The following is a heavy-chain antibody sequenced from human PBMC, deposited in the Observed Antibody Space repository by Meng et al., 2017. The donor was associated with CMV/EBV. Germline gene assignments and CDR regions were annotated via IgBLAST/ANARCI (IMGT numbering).Heavy chain of an antibody. CDR3: ARILVIGVPAARLFDY. Sequence: SGPTLVKPPATLTLTCTVSGFSLSNARMGVSWIRQPPGKALEWLAHMFSNDEKSSSTSLKSRPTIPKDTSKSPVVLTMTNMDPVDTATYYCARILVIGVPAARLFDYWGQGTLVTVSS. V-gene: IGHV2-26*01. CDR1: GFSLSNARMG. J-gene: IGHJ4*02. CDR2: MFSNDEK. D-gene: IGHD2-2*01.